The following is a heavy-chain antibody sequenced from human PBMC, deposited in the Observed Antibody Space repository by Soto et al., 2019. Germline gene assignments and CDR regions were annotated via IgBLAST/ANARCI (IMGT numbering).Heavy chain of an antibody. CDR1: GDSISNYY. V-gene: IGHV4-59*01. CDR2: IFYTGST. Sequence: SETLSLTCTISGDSISNYYWSWIRQSPGKGLEWIGYIFYTGSTNYNPSPTSRVTISSDMSKNQFSLKLSSVTAADTAVYYCARGGGYYYDSTGYYYTAFDYWGQGTLVTVSS. D-gene: IGHD3-22*01. J-gene: IGHJ4*02. CDR3: ARGGGYYYDSTGYYYTAFDY.